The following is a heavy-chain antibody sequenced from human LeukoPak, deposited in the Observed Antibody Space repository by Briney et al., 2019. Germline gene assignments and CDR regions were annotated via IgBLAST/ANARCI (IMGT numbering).Heavy chain of an antibody. V-gene: IGHV3-23*01. Sequence: PGGSLRLSYAASGFTFSSYAMSWVRQAPGKGLEWVSGISGSGPYTFYTDSVKGRFTISRDSSKNTLYLQMNSLRAEDTALYYCAKHGYCSGISCFFDFWGQGTLVTVSS. CDR3: AKHGYCSGISCFFDF. CDR2: ISGSGPYT. J-gene: IGHJ4*02. D-gene: IGHD2-2*03. CDR1: GFTFSSYA.